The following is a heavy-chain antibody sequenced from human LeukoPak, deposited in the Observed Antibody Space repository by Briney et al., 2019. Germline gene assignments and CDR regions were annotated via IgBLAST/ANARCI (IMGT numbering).Heavy chain of an antibody. CDR1: GGSMSSYY. V-gene: IGHV4-59*01. D-gene: IGHD1-26*01. Sequence: PSETLSLTCSVSGGSMSSYYWSWIRQSPGKGLEWIGYIYHSGSTDYNSSLKSRVTISEDTSKKQFSLKVSSVTAADTAVYYCARGFRGASFDPWGQGTLVTVSS. CDR2: IYHSGST. J-gene: IGHJ5*02. CDR3: ARGFRGASFDP.